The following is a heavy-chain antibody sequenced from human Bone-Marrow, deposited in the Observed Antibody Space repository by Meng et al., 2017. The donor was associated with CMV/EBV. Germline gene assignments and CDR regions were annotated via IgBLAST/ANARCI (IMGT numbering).Heavy chain of an antibody. Sequence: GGSLRLSCAASGFTFIDYAFHWVRQAPGKGLEWVAVISSDGNNDFYAGSVKGRFALSRDISKNTVYVQMSSLRVKDTAIYYCARGRNTWNYFYFWGQGALVTVSS. J-gene: IGHJ4*02. V-gene: IGHV3-30*09. CDR1: GFTFIDYA. CDR2: ISSDGNND. CDR3: ARGRNTWNYFYF. D-gene: IGHD1-20*01.